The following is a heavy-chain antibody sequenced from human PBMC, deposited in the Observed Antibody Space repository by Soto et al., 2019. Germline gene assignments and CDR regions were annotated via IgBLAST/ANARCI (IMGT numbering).Heavy chain of an antibody. Sequence: ASVKGSCKASGYTFTGYYMHWVRQAPGQGFEWMGWINPNSGGTNYAQKVQDRIKMTTDTSTSTTYLELRSLRSDDTAVYFCARDPGFGFGYSYAFAMDVWGQGTTVTSP. CDR3: ARDPGFGFGYSYAFAMDV. J-gene: IGHJ6*02. CDR1: GYTFTGYY. D-gene: IGHD5-18*01. V-gene: IGHV1-2*02. CDR2: INPNSGGT.